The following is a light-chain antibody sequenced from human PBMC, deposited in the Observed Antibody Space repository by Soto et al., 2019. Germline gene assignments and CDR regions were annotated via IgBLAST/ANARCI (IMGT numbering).Light chain of an antibody. V-gene: IGKV1-5*03. CDR1: LSISVS. Sequence: IPMTQCPSTVSGSXGDTVTISCRSSLSISVSVAWYQQKPGRAPKLXXYKASSLESVGPSRFGGSGSATEFTRTISSLQPDDFATYYGQQYNSYSRTFGQGTKVDIK. CDR2: KAS. CDR3: QQYNSYSRT. J-gene: IGKJ1*01.